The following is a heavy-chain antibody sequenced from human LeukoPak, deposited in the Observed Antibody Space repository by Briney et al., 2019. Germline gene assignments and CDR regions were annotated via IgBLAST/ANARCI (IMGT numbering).Heavy chain of an antibody. J-gene: IGHJ4*02. CDR2: IYYSGST. D-gene: IGHD2/OR15-2a*01. Sequence: PSQTLSLICTVSGGSISSGGYYWSWIRQHPGKGLEWIGYIYYSGSTYYNPSLKSRVTISVDTSKNQFSLKLSSVTAADTAVYYCASGQLDWTTYYFDYWGQGTLVTVSS. CDR3: ASGQLDWTTYYFDY. CDR1: GGSISSGGYY. V-gene: IGHV4-31*03.